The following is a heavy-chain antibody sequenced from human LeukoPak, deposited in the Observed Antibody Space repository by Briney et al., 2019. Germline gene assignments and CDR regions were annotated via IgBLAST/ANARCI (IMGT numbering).Heavy chain of an antibody. Sequence: PSETLSLTCTVSGGSISSGSYYWSWIRQPAGKGLEWIGRIYTSGSTNYNPSLKSRVTISVDTSKNQFSLKLSSVTAADTAVYYCARDGGRGWLKYWGQGTLVTVSS. CDR2: IYTSGST. CDR1: GGSISSGSYY. V-gene: IGHV4-61*02. D-gene: IGHD5-12*01. J-gene: IGHJ4*02. CDR3: ARDGGRGWLKY.